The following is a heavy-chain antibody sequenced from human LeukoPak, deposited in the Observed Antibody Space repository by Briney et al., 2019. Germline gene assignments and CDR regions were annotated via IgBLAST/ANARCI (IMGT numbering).Heavy chain of an antibody. Sequence: GSLRLSCAASGFTFSIYAMSWVRQAPGKGLQWVSSITSRGESTWYVDSVKGRFTITRDNSENTLYLQMHSMRAEDTAVYYCARDRPNYYGSDGHYYRRDGDYWGRGTLVSVSS. CDR2: ITSRGEST. D-gene: IGHD3-22*01. CDR3: ARDRPNYYGSDGHYYRRDGDY. CDR1: GFTFSIYA. J-gene: IGHJ4*02. V-gene: IGHV3-23*01.